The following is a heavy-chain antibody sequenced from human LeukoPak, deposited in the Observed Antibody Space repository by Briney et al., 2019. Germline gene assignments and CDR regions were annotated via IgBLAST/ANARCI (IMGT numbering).Heavy chain of an antibody. D-gene: IGHD2-21*02. V-gene: IGHV3-15*05. J-gene: IGHJ4*02. CDR3: ARDLTSCGGDCYYGHFDY. CDR2: IKSNTHSGTT. Sequence: GGSLRLSCAASGFTFNNAWMNWVRQTPGKGLEWVGRIKSNTHSGTTDYADSVKGRFTISRDNTKHTLYLQMNSLRAEDTAVYYCARDLTSCGGDCYYGHFDYWGQGTLVTVSS. CDR1: GFTFNNAW.